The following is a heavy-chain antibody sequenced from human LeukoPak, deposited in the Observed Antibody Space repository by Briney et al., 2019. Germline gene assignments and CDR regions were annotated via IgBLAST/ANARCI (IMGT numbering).Heavy chain of an antibody. CDR1: GGSVSSYY. D-gene: IGHD3-22*01. J-gene: IGHJ4*02. Sequence: SETLSLTCTVSGGSVSSYYWSWIRQPPGKGLEWIGNIDYSRDTNYNPSLRSRVTILVDKSRNQFSLKLNSVTAADTAVYYCARNGPHYYDKSGYLDSWGQGTLVTVSS. CDR3: ARNGPHYYDKSGYLDS. V-gene: IGHV4-59*02. CDR2: IDYSRDT.